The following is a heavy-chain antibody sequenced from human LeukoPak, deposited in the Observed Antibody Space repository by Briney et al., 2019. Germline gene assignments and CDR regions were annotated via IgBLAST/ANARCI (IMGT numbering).Heavy chain of an antibody. CDR3: AIMQEYCSSTSCPHYYYYGMDV. V-gene: IGHV1-24*01. J-gene: IGHJ6*02. CDR2: FDPEDGET. CDR1: GYTLTELS. Sequence: ASVKVSCKVSGYTLTELSMHWVRQAPGKGREWMGGFDPEDGETIYAQKFQGRVTMTEDTSTDTAYMELSSLRSEDTAVYYCAIMQEYCSSTSCPHYYYYGMDVWGQGTTVTVSS. D-gene: IGHD2-2*01.